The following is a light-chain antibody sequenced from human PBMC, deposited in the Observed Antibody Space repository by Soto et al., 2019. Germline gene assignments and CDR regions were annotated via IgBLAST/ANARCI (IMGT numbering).Light chain of an antibody. J-gene: IGKJ2*01. Sequence: AIQMTQSPSSLSASVGDRVTITCRASQDIRKDLAWYQQKPGKAPQILIYGASTLQTGVASRFSGSGSATDFTLSISSLQPEDSAAYYCLQDYSYPFTFGHGTKLDIK. CDR3: LQDYSYPFT. CDR1: QDIRKD. CDR2: GAS. V-gene: IGKV1-6*01.